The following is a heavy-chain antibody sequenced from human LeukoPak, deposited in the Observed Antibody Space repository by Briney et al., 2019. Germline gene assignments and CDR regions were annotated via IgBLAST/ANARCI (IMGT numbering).Heavy chain of an antibody. CDR1: GDSISGYY. V-gene: IGHV4-59*01. CDR3: ARGLLDSYGYGYYFDY. CDR2: IYYSGRT. D-gene: IGHD5-18*01. J-gene: IGHJ4*02. Sequence: PSETLSLTCTVSGDSISGYYWNWFRQPPGKGLEWIGYIYYSGRTNYNPSLNSRVTVSVDTSKNQLSLRLNSVTAADTAVYYCARGLLDSYGYGYYFDYWGQGTLVTVSS.